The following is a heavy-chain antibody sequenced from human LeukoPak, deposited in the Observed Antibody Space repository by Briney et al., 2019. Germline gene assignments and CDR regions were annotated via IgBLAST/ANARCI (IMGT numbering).Heavy chain of an antibody. CDR3: AKDIQLST. Sequence: GGSLRLSCAASGFTFSVAAMTWVRQAPGKGLEWVSLIGASGESTYYADSVKGRFTISRDNSKNTLSLQMNSLRVENTAMYFCAKDIQLSTWGLGTMVTVSS. J-gene: IGHJ3*01. D-gene: IGHD5-24*01. CDR2: IGASGEST. V-gene: IGHV3-23*01. CDR1: GFTFSVAA.